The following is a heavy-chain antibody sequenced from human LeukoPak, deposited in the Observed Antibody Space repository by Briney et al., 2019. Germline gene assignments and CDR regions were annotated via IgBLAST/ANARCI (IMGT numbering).Heavy chain of an antibody. D-gene: IGHD1-1*01. J-gene: IGHJ4*02. CDR3: AGDATSERRVVPTLDY. Sequence: GASVKVSCKASGGTFSSYAISWVRQAPGQGLEWMGGIIPIFGTANYAQKFQGRVTITADESTSTAYMELSSLRSEDTAVYYCAGDATSERRVVPTLDYWGQGTLVTVSS. CDR2: IIPIFGTA. CDR1: GGTFSSYA. V-gene: IGHV1-69*13.